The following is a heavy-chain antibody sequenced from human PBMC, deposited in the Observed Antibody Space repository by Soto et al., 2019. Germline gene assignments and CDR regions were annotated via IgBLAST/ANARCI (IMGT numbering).Heavy chain of an antibody. CDR3: ARDPHYSTSYRVFDS. Sequence: QVQLAQSGAEVKKPGASVKVSCKASGYTFTTYAISWVRQAPGQGLEWMGRISTYNGNPKYAQKLQGTVTMPTDTSTSTAYMELRSLRSDDTAVYYCARDPHYSTSYRVFDSWGQGTLVTVSS. V-gene: IGHV1-18*01. J-gene: IGHJ4*02. D-gene: IGHD6-6*01. CDR2: ISTYNGNP. CDR1: GYTFTTYA.